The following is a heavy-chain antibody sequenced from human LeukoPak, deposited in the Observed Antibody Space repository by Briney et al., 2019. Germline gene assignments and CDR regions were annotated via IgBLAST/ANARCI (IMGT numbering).Heavy chain of an antibody. CDR1: GFTFTNAW. J-gene: IGHJ5*02. D-gene: IGHD3-10*01. Sequence: GGSLRLSCAASGFTFTNAWMYWVRQAPGKGLEWVGRIKSKTDGGTSDYAAPVTGRFTISRDDSKSTMYLEMNSLRTEDTGVYYCSTLWYGAWGQGTLVTVSS. CDR3: STLWYGA. V-gene: IGHV3-15*01. CDR2: IKSKTDGGTS.